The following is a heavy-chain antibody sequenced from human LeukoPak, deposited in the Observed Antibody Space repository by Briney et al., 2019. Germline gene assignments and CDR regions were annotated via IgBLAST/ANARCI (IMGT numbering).Heavy chain of an antibody. J-gene: IGHJ4*02. CDR2: ISSSGSTI. CDR1: GFTFSSYE. V-gene: IGHV3-48*03. D-gene: IGHD6-6*01. CDR3: GRIGYSSSSIDY. Sequence: GGSLRLSCAASGFTFSSYEMNWVRQAPGKGLEWVSYISSSGSTIYYADSVKGRFTISRDNAKNSLYLQMNSLRAEDTAVYYCGRIGYSSSSIDYWGQGTLVTVSS.